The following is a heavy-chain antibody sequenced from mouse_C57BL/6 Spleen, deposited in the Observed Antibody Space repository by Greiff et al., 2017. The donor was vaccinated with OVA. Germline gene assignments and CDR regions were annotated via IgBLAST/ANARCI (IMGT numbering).Heavy chain of an antibody. CDR2: ISYDGSN. J-gene: IGHJ2*01. CDR1: GYSITSGYY. V-gene: IGHV3-6*01. D-gene: IGHD1-1*01. Sequence: EVQLQQSGPGLVKPSQSLSLTCSVTGYSITSGYYWNWIRQFPGNKLEWMGYISYDGSNNYNPSLKNRISITRDTSKNQFFLKLNSVTTEDTATYYCASLLLLRPFDYWGQGTTLTVSS. CDR3: ASLLLLRPFDY.